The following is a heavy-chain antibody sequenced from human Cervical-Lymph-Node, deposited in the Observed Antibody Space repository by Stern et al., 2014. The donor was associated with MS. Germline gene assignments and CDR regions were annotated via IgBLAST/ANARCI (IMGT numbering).Heavy chain of an antibody. CDR1: GYSFNIYW. Sequence: EVQLVGSGAEVKKPGESLTISCKGFGYSFNIYWIAWVRQRTGKGLEWMGIIYPDDSDTGYRPSFQGQVTFSGDKSISTAYLQWSSLKPSDTATYFCARRGMDVWGQGTSVTVSS. V-gene: IGHV5-51*01. CDR3: ARRGMDV. J-gene: IGHJ6*02. CDR2: IYPDDSDT.